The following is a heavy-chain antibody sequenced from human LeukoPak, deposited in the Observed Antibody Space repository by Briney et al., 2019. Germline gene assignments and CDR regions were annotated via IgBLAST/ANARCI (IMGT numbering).Heavy chain of an antibody. CDR3: ARHPDYYDSSGYSDY. CDR1: GYSFTSYW. D-gene: IGHD3-22*01. CDR2: TYPGDSDT. Sequence: GESLKISCKGSGYSFTSYWIGWVRQMPGKGLEWIGITYPGDSDTRYSPSFQGQVTISADKSISTAYLQWSSLKASDTAMYYCARHPDYYDSSGYSDYWGQGTLVTVSS. J-gene: IGHJ4*02. V-gene: IGHV5-51*01.